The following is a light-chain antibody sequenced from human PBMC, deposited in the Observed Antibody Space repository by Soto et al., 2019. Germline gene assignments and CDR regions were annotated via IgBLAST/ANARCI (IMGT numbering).Light chain of an antibody. CDR2: GAS. V-gene: IGKV1-39*01. CDR3: QQSYTTPPA. CDR1: QSISSY. J-gene: IGKJ1*01. Sequence: IPVAQSPSSLSASVGDRVTITCRASQSISSYLNWYQQKPGKAPKLLIYGASSLQSGVPSRFSGSGSGTDYTLTVSSLQREDFATYYCQQSYTTPPAFGQGTKVEIK.